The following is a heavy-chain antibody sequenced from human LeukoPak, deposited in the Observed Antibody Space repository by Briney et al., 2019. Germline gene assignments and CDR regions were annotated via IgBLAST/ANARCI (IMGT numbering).Heavy chain of an antibody. Sequence: GGSLRLSCAASGFTVSSSYMSWVRPAPGKGLDWVSVIYAGGSTYYADSVKGRFTISRDNSKNTLYLQMNSLRAEDTAVYYCARVETKLEIPHFDYWGQGTLVTVSS. CDR2: IYAGGST. CDR3: ARVETKLEIPHFDY. D-gene: IGHD1-1*01. CDR1: GFTVSSSY. J-gene: IGHJ4*02. V-gene: IGHV3-66*01.